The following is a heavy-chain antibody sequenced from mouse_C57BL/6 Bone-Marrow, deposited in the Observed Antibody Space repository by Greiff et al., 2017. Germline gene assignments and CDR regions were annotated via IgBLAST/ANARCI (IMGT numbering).Heavy chain of an antibody. CDR1: GFNIKDDY. Sequence: VQLKQSGAELVRPGASVKLSCTASGFNIKDDYMHWVKQRPEQGLEWIGWIDPENGDAEYASMFPGMATITAHTSSNTAFLQLSSLTSEDTAVYYCTSIYYGNGYWGQGTTLTVSS. V-gene: IGHV14-4*01. CDR2: IDPENGDA. D-gene: IGHD2-1*01. J-gene: IGHJ2*01. CDR3: TSIYYGNGY.